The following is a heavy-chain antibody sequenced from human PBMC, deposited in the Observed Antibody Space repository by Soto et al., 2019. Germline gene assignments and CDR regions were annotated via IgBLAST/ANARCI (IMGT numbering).Heavy chain of an antibody. J-gene: IGHJ6*02. V-gene: IGHV3-48*02. D-gene: IGHD3-3*01. Sequence: XGFLRLSFAASGFTFSSYSMNWVRQAPGKGLEWVSYISSSSSTIYYADSVKGRFTISRDNAKNSLYLQMNSLRDEGTAVYYCARGLLGSGYYHGVLLLPSPGPNYGMDVWGQGTTVTVPS. CDR3: ARGLLGSGYYHGVLLLPSPGPNYGMDV. CDR2: ISSSSSTI. CDR1: GFTFSSYS.